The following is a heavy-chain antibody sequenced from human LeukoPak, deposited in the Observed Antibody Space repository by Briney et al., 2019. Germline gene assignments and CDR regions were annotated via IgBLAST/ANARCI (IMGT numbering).Heavy chain of an antibody. CDR1: GYTFTGYY. CDR2: INPNSGGT. D-gene: IGHD2-2*01. J-gene: IGHJ5*02. CDR3: ARGPEGSTSPTAIKGYDNWFDP. Sequence: ASVKVSCKASGYTFTGYYMHWVRQAPGQGLEWMGWINPNSGGTNYAQKFQGRVTMTRDTSISTAYMELSRLRSDDTAVYYCARGPEGSTSPTAIKGYDNWFDPWGQGTLVTVSS. V-gene: IGHV1-2*02.